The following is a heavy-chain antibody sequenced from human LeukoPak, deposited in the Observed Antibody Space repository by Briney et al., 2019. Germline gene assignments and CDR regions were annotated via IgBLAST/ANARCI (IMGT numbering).Heavy chain of an antibody. J-gene: IGHJ4*02. CDR3: ARVSAAGTEYFDY. CDR2: IYSDGTT. V-gene: IGHV3-53*01. Sequence: GGSLRLSCAASGFTVSSGYMSWVRQAPGKGLQWVSLIYSDGTTFAADSVRGRFTISRDNFKNTLYLQMDGLRAEATAVYYCARVSAAGTEYFDYWGQGTLVTVSS. D-gene: IGHD6-13*01. CDR1: GFTVSSGY.